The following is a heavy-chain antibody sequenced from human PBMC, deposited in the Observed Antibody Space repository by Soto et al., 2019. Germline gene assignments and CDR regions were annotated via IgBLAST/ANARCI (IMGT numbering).Heavy chain of an antibody. J-gene: IGHJ4*02. V-gene: IGHV3-53*02. Sequence: DVQLVETGGGLIQPGGSLRLSCAASGFIVSSSYMRWVRQAPGKGLEWVPVLYSDGRTYYADPVKGRFTTSRYNSKNTLYLQMNSLSAEDKAVYYCARCSGWYGQCYFDCWGQGTLVTVSS. CDR2: LYSDGRT. CDR3: ARCSGWYGQCYFDC. D-gene: IGHD6-13*01. CDR1: GFIVSSSY.